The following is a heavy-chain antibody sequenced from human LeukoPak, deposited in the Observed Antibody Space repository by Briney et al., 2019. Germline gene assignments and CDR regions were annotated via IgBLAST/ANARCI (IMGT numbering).Heavy chain of an antibody. V-gene: IGHV3-30-3*01. CDR2: ISYDGSNK. Sequence: GGSLRLSCAASGFTFSSYAMHWVRQAPGKGLEWVAVISYDGSNKYYADSVKGRFTISRDNSKNTLYLQMNSLRAEDTAVYYCARDPPPGRSAIVVVPAALPYYYYYGMDVWGQGTTVTVSS. CDR3: ARDPPPGRSAIVVVPAALPYYYYYGMDV. D-gene: IGHD2-2*01. CDR1: GFTFSSYA. J-gene: IGHJ6*02.